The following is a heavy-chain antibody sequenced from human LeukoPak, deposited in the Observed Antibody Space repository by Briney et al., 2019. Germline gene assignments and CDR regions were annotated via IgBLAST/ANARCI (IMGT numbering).Heavy chain of an antibody. J-gene: IGHJ4*02. CDR2: XXXSGGST. CDR3: AKDPAPAYYDILTGYY. V-gene: IGHV3-23*01. Sequence: GGSLRLSCAASGFTXSSYAMXWVRXAPXXXXXXXXXXXXSGGSTYYADSVKGRFTISRDNSKNTLYLQMNSLRAEDTAVYYCAKDPAPAYYDILTGYYWGQGTLVTVSS. CDR1: GFTXSSYA. D-gene: IGHD3-9*01.